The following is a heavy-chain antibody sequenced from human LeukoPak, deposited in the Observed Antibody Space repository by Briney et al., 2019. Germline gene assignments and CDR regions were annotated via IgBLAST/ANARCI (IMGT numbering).Heavy chain of an antibody. CDR3: AKGRKYPHGWFDP. CDR1: RFTFSSYA. Sequence: GGSLRLSCAASRFTFSSYAMSWVRQAPGKGLEWVSAISGSGGSTYYADSVKGWFTISRDNSKNTLYLQMNSLRAEDTAVYYCAKGRKYPHGWFDPWGQGTLVTVSS. J-gene: IGHJ5*02. D-gene: IGHD2-2*01. CDR2: ISGSGGST. V-gene: IGHV3-23*01.